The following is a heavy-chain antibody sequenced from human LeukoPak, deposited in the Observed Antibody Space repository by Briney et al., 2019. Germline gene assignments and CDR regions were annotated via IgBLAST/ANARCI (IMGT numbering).Heavy chain of an antibody. V-gene: IGHV1-18*01. CDR1: GYTFTSYG. D-gene: IGHD3-22*01. CDR2: ISAYNGNT. J-gene: IGHJ4*02. CDR3: ARLRSYYYDSSGTIYYFDY. Sequence: RASVKVSCKASGYTFTSYGISWVRQAPGQGLEWMGWISAYNGNTNYAQKLQGRVTMTTDTSTSTAYMELRSLRSDDTAVYYCARLRSYYYDSSGTIYYFDYWGQGTLVTVSS.